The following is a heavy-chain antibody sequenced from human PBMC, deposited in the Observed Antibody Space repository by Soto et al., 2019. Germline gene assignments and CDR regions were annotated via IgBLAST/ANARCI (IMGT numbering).Heavy chain of an antibody. D-gene: IGHD4-4*01. Sequence: ASVKVSCKASGYTFTSYYMHWVRQAPGQGLEWMGIINPSGGSTSYAQKFQGRVTMTRDTSTSTVYMELSSLRSEDTAVYYCARDLTVDYYYYGMDVWVQGTTVTVSS. V-gene: IGHV1-46*01. CDR2: INPSGGST. J-gene: IGHJ6*02. CDR1: GYTFTSYY. CDR3: ARDLTVDYYYYGMDV.